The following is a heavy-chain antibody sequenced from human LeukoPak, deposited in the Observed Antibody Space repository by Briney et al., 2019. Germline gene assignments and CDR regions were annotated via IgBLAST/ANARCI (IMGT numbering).Heavy chain of an antibody. D-gene: IGHD3-22*01. CDR3: ATVIDYYDSSGYLA. V-gene: IGHV1-24*01. J-gene: IGHJ5*02. CDR1: GHTLTELS. Sequence: ASVKVSCKVSGHTLTELSMHWVRQAPGKGLEWMGGFDPEDGETIYAQKFQGRVTMTEDTSTDTAYMELSSLRSEDTAVYYCATVIDYYDSSGYLAWGQGTLVTVSS. CDR2: FDPEDGET.